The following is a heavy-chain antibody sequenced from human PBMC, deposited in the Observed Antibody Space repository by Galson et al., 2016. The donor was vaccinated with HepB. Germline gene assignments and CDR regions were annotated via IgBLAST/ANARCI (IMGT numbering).Heavy chain of an antibody. CDR1: GDSISIRGYY. V-gene: IGHV4-39*02. CDR2: IYYSGNT. Sequence: SETLSLTCTVSGDSISIRGYYWAWIRQPPGKGLEWIGSIYYSGNTYNNPSLKTRVSMSVDTSKNHFSLELRSVTAAATAVYYCASLRPHETWSQGTLVTVSS. CDR3: ASLRPHET. J-gene: IGHJ1*01.